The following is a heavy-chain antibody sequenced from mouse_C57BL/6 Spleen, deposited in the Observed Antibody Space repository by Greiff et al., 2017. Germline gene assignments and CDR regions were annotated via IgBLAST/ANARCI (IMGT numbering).Heavy chain of an antibody. V-gene: IGHV1-80*01. CDR1: GYAFSSYW. D-gene: IGHD2-2*01. Sequence: QVTLKVSGAELVKPGASVKISCKASGYAFSSYWMNWVKQRPGKGLEWIGQIYPGDGDTNYNGKFKGKATLTADKSSSTAYMQLSSLTSEDSAVYFCARRGGYPAWFACWGQGTLVTVSA. J-gene: IGHJ3*01. CDR3: ARRGGYPAWFAC. CDR2: IYPGDGDT.